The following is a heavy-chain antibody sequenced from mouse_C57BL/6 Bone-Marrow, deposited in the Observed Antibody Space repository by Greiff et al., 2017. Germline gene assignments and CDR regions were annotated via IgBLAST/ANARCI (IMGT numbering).Heavy chain of an antibody. CDR2: IDPSDSYT. CDR3: ARTLDTMDY. V-gene: IGHV1-50*01. Sequence: VQLQQPGAELVKPGASVKLSCKASGYTFTSYWMQWVKQRPGQGLEWIGEIDPSDSYTNYNQKFKGKATLTVDTSSSTAYMQLSSLTSEDSAVYYYARTLDTMDYWGQGTSVTVSS. CDR1: GYTFTSYW. J-gene: IGHJ4*01.